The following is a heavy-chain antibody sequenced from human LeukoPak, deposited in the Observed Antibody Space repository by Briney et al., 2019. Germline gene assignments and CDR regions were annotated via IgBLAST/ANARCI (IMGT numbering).Heavy chain of an antibody. CDR3: ARGSGSGSYYGPYDY. CDR2: IIPILGIA. V-gene: IGHV1-69*04. Sequence: SVKVSCKASGGTFSSYAISWVRQAPGQGLEWMGRIIPILGIANYAQKFQGRVTMTRDTSTSTVYVELSSLTSEDTAVYYCARGSGSGSYYGPYDYWGQGTLVTVSS. D-gene: IGHD3-10*01. J-gene: IGHJ4*02. CDR1: GGTFSSYA.